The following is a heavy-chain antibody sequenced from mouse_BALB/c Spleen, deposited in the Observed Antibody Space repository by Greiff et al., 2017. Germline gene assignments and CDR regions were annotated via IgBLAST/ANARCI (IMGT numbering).Heavy chain of an antibody. Sequence: EVHLVESGGGLVQPGGSRKLSCAASGFTFSDYGMAWVRQAPGKGPEWVAFISNLAYSIYYADTVTGRFTISRENAKNTLYLEMSSLRSEDTAMYYCARDRGSTMMTSWFAYWGQGTLVTVSA. J-gene: IGHJ3*01. CDR1: GFTFSDYG. D-gene: IGHD2-13*01. V-gene: IGHV5-15*02. CDR2: ISNLAYSI. CDR3: ARDRGSTMMTSWFAY.